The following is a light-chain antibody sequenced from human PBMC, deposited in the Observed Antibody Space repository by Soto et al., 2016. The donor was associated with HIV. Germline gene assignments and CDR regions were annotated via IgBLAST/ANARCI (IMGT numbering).Light chain of an antibody. CDR3: QQYHNYPYT. J-gene: IGKJ2*01. CDR1: QDINFH. V-gene: IGKV1-9*01. Sequence: DIQLTQSPSFLSASVGDRVTITCRASQDINFHLAWYQQKAGKAPKFLIYAASTLQSGVPSGFSGSGSGTEFTLTISSLQPEDFATYYCQQYHNYPYTFGQGTKVE. CDR2: AAS.